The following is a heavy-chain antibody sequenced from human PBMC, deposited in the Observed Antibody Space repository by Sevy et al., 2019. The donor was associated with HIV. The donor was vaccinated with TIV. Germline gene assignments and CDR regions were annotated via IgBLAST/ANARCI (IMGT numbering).Heavy chain of an antibody. Sequence: SETLSLTCTVSGGSISSYYWSWIRQPPGKGLEWIGYIYYSGSTNYNPSLKSRVTISVDTSKNQFSLKLSSVTAADTAVYYCARDRRWFGELGPHDAFDIWGQGTMVTVSS. CDR1: GGSISSYY. J-gene: IGHJ3*02. D-gene: IGHD3-10*01. V-gene: IGHV4-59*01. CDR3: ARDRRWFGELGPHDAFDI. CDR2: IYYSGST.